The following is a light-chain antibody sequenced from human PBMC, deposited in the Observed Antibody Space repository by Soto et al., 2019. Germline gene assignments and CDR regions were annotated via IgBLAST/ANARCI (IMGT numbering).Light chain of an antibody. CDR1: QSVSSRY. J-gene: IGKJ1*01. V-gene: IGKV3-20*01. Sequence: EIVLTQSPGTLYLCEGERATLSCRGSQSVSSRYLAWYRQTPGQAPRLGIYGESSRATGIPDRFSGRLAWTDFTLNISRLEPEECSVYSGKQYGSSPRTFGQETKLDIK. CDR2: GES. CDR3: KQYGSSPRT.